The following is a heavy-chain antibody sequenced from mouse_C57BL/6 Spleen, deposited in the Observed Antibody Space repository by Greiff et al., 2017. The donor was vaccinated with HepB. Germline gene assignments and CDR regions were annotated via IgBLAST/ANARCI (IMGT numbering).Heavy chain of an antibody. CDR3: AIKGAMDY. CDR2: INPNNGGT. Sequence: EVQLQQSGPELVKPGASVKISCKASGYTFTDYYMNWVKQSHGKSLEWIRDINPNNGGTSYNQKFKGKATLTVDKSSSTAYMELRSLTSEDSAVYYCAIKGAMDYWGQGTSVTVSS. J-gene: IGHJ4*01. D-gene: IGHD1-3*01. V-gene: IGHV1-26*01. CDR1: GYTFTDYY.